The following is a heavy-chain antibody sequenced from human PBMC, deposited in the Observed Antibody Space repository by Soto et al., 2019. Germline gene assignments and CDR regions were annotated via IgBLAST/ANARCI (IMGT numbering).Heavy chain of an antibody. CDR3: ARPYGSGNWLDP. D-gene: IGHD3-10*01. Sequence: QVQLQESGPGLVKPSGTLSLTCAVSGGSISRSNWWSWVRQPPGKGLEWIGEIYHSGSTNYNPSLRSRVTLSVDKSKNQFSLNLSSVTAADTAVYYCARPYGSGNWLDPWGQGTLVIVSS. CDR2: IYHSGST. V-gene: IGHV4-4*02. CDR1: GGSISRSNW. J-gene: IGHJ5*02.